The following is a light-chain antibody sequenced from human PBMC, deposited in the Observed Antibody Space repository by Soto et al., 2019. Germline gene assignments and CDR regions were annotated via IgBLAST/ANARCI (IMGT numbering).Light chain of an antibody. J-gene: IGKJ2*01. CDR3: HHYGSSPPYT. Sequence: EIVVTQSPDTLSWSPGERATVSCRASQTVSNNYLAWYQQKDGQAPRLLLYGASTRPTGMPDRFSGSRSGTEYTLTISRLEPEDFVVYYCHHYGSSPPYTFGQGTKLDI. CDR1: QTVSNNY. V-gene: IGKV3-20*01. CDR2: GAS.